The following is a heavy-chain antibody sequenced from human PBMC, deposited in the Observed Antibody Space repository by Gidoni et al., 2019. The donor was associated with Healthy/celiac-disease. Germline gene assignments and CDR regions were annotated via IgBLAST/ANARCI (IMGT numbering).Heavy chain of an antibody. CDR2: INHSGST. V-gene: IGHV4-34*01. CDR1: GGSFSGYY. Sequence: QVQLQQWGAGLLKPSETLSLTCAAYGGSFSGYYWSWIRQPPGKGLEWIGEINHSGSTNYNPSLKSRVTISVDTSKNQFSLKLSSVTAADTAVYYCARGPRSGWYQGYWYFDLWGRGTLVTVSS. D-gene: IGHD6-19*01. J-gene: IGHJ2*01. CDR3: ARGPRSGWYQGYWYFDL.